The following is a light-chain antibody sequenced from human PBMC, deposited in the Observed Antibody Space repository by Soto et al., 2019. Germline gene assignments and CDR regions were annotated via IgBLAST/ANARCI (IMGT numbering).Light chain of an antibody. V-gene: IGKV3-15*01. J-gene: IGKJ1*01. CDR3: QQYNKLHSWT. CDR1: QSVSCN. Sequence: EIVMTQSPATLSVSPGERATLACRASQSVSCNLALYQQHPGQAPRLLIYGASTRATGIPARVSGGGSGTEIILTNSILQSEDFAGYYGQQYNKLHSWTFGKGTPVEI. CDR2: GAS.